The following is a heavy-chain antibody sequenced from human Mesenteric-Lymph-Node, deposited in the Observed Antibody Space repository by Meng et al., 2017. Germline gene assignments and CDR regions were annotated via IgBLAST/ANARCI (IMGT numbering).Heavy chain of an antibody. J-gene: IGHJ4*02. Sequence: GGSLRLSCAASGFTFSSYAMHWVRQAPGKGLEWVAVISYDGSNKYYADSVKGRFTISRDNSKNTLYLQMNSLRAEDTAVYYCARDTGGSLYFDYWGQGTLVTVSS. V-gene: IGHV3-30*04. CDR3: ARDTGGSLYFDY. CDR1: GFTFSSYA. D-gene: IGHD1-26*01. CDR2: ISYDGSNK.